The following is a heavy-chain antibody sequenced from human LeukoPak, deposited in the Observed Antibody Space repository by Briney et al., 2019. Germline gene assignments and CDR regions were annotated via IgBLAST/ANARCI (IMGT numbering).Heavy chain of an antibody. CDR2: INPNSGGT. CDR3: ARDGSYYGSGSYYKADY. J-gene: IGHJ4*02. CDR1: GYTFTGYY. Sequence: GASVKVSCKASGYTFTGYYMHWVRQAPGQGLEWMGWINPNSGGTNYAQKFQGRVTMTRDTSISTAYMELSRLRSDDTAVYYCARDGSYYGSGSYYKADYWGQGTLVTVSS. V-gene: IGHV1-2*02. D-gene: IGHD3-10*01.